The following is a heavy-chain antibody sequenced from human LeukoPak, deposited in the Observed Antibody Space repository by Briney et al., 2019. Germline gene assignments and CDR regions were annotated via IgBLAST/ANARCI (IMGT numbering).Heavy chain of an antibody. Sequence: SETPSLTCTVSGGSISSYYWSWIRQPPGKGLEWIGYIYYSGSTNYNPSLKSRVTISVDTSKNQFSLKLSSVTAADTAVYYCARYSMVRGVIDQYYFDYWGQGTLVTVSS. D-gene: IGHD3-10*01. CDR2: IYYSGST. V-gene: IGHV4-59*01. CDR3: ARYSMVRGVIDQYYFDY. J-gene: IGHJ4*02. CDR1: GGSISSYY.